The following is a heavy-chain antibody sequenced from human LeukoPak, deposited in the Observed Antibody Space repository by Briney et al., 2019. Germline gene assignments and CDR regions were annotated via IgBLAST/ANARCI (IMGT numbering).Heavy chain of an antibody. J-gene: IGHJ5*02. CDR3: ARGGYSYDNWFDP. D-gene: IGHD5-18*01. CDR2: IYYSGST. V-gene: IGHV4-59*01. CDR1: GCSISSYY. Sequence: SETLSLTCTVSGCSISSYYWSWIRQPPGEGLEWIGYIYYSGSTNYNPSLKSRVTISVDTSKNQFSLKLSSVTAADTAVYYCARGGYSYDNWFDPWGQGTLVTVSS.